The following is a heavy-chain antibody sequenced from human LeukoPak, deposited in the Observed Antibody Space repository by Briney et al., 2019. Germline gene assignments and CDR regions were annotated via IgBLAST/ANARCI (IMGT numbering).Heavy chain of an antibody. CDR1: GYTFTSYD. V-gene: IGHV1-8*01. J-gene: IGHJ4*02. Sequence: ASVKVSCKASGYTFTSYDINWVRQATGQGLEWMGWMNPNSGNTGYAQKFQGRVTMTRNTSISTAYMELRSLRSDDTAVYYCARGPTYYYDSSGPLGLYYFDYWGQGTLVTVSS. CDR2: MNPNSGNT. CDR3: ARGPTYYYDSSGPLGLYYFDY. D-gene: IGHD3-22*01.